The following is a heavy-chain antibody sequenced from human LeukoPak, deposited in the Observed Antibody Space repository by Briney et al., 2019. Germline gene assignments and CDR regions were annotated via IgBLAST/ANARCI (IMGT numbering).Heavy chain of an antibody. Sequence: GASVKVSCKASGYTFTGYYMHWVRQAPGQGLEWMGWINPNSGGTNYAQKFQGRVTMTRDTSISTAYMELSRLRSDDAAVYYCATMGNDDYYYMDVWGKGTTVTISS. V-gene: IGHV1-2*02. CDR2: INPNSGGT. CDR3: ATMGNDDYYYMDV. D-gene: IGHD1-1*01. J-gene: IGHJ6*03. CDR1: GYTFTGYY.